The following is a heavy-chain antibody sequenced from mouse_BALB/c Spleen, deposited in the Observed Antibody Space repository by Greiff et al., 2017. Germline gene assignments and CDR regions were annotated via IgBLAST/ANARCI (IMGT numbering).Heavy chain of an antibody. V-gene: IGHV2-2*02. CDR3: ARKHYYGSPWYFDV. J-gene: IGHJ1*01. Sequence: VKVVESGPGLVQPSQSLSITCTVSGFSLTSYGVHWVRQSPGKGLEWLGVIWSGGSTDYNAAFISRLSISKDNSKSQVFFKMNSLQANDTAIYYCARKHYYGSPWYFDVWGAGTTVTVSS. CDR2: IWSGGST. CDR1: GFSLTSYG. D-gene: IGHD1-1*01.